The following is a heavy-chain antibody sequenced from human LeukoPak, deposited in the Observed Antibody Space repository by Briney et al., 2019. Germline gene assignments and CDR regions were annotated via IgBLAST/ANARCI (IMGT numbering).Heavy chain of an antibody. D-gene: IGHD3-16*01. CDR1: GFTFGDYY. V-gene: IGHV3-11*06. J-gene: IGHJ4*02. CDR3: ARALGGRWGYFDF. Sequence: PGGSLRLSCAASGFTFGDYYMSWIRQAPGKGLEWVSYISSSSSHTNYADSVKGRFTISRDNAKNSLYLQMNSLRVEDTAVYYCARALGGRWGYFDFWGQGALVTVSS. CDR2: ISSSSSHT.